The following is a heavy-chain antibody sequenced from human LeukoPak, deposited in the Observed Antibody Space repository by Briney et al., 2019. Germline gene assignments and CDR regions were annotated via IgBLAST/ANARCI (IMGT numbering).Heavy chain of an antibody. J-gene: IGHJ4*02. CDR1: GFTFTNYN. D-gene: IGHD3-22*01. CDR3: ARGAHYYYDSSGYSYGDDY. Sequence: GGSLRLSCAASGFTFTNYNMNWVRQAPGKGLEWVSSISSSSSYIYYADSVKGRFTISRDNAKNSLYLQMNSLRAEDTAVYYCARGAHYYYDSSGYSYGDDYWGQGTLVTVSS. V-gene: IGHV3-21*01. CDR2: ISSSSSYI.